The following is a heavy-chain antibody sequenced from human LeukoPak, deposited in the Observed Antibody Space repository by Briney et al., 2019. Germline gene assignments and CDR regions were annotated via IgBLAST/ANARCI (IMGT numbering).Heavy chain of an antibody. V-gene: IGHV4-34*01. D-gene: IGHD6-19*01. J-gene: IGHJ4*02. CDR3: ARGSGYSSGWYDFDY. Sequence: PGGSLRLSCAASGFTFSSYSMDCVRQAPGKGLEWIGEINHSGSTNYNPSLKSRVTISVDTSKNQFSLKLSSVTAADTAVYYCARGSGYSSGWYDFDYWGQGTLVTVSS. CDR2: INHSGST. CDR1: GFTFSSYS.